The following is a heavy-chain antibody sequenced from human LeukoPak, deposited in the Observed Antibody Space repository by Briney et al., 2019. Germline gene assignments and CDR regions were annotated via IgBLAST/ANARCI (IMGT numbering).Heavy chain of an antibody. Sequence: SETLSLTCTVSGGSISNYYWNWIRQPPGEGLEWIGYIYYSGGTYYNPSLKSRVTISVDTSKNQFSLKLRSVTTADTAVYYCARAQPNDYLNFDNWGQGTLVTVSS. CDR3: ARAQPNDYLNFDN. J-gene: IGHJ4*02. CDR2: IYYSGGT. D-gene: IGHD1-1*01. V-gene: IGHV4-59*01. CDR1: GGSISNYY.